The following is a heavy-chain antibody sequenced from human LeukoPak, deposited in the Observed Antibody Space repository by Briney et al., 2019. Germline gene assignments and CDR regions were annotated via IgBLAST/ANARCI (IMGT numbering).Heavy chain of an antibody. J-gene: IGHJ5*02. CDR1: GFTFSSQG. D-gene: IGHD3-10*01. CDR3: ASHYGSGSNNWHDP. Sequence: GGSLRLSCAASGFTFSSQGMTWVRQAPGQGPEWVSAISGSGDSTFYADSVKGRFTISRDNSKNTLYLQMNSLSAEDTAVYYCASHYGSGSNNWHDPWGQGTLVTVSS. V-gene: IGHV3-23*01. CDR2: ISGSGDST.